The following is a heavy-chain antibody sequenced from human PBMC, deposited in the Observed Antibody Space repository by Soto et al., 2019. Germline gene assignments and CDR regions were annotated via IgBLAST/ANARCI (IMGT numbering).Heavy chain of an antibody. V-gene: IGHV1-18*01. J-gene: IGHJ4*02. D-gene: IGHD3-10*01. CDR2: ISAYNGKT. CDR3: ARGGAPSGGLDY. Sequence: QVQMVQSGAEVTKPGASVKVSCKASGYTFSNYGFTWVRQVPGQGLEWMGWISAYNGKTNYAQELQGRVTMTTDTSTSTVYMELRSLRSDDTAVYYCARGGAPSGGLDYWGQGTLVTVSS. CDR1: GYTFSNYG.